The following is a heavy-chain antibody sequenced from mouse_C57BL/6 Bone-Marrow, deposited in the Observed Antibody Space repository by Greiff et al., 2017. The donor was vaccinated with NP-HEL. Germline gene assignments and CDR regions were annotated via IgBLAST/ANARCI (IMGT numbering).Heavy chain of an antibody. CDR3: ASGYAWFAY. CDR2: IDPNCGGP. D-gene: IGHD2-14*01. CDR1: GYTFTSYW. Sequence: VQLQQPGAELVQPGASVKLSCKASGYTFTSYWMHWVTQRPGRGLAWIGRIDPNCGGPTYTEKFKSKATLTVDKPSSTAYMQLSSLTSEDSAVYYCASGYAWFAYWGQGTLVTVSA. V-gene: IGHV1-72*01. J-gene: IGHJ3*01.